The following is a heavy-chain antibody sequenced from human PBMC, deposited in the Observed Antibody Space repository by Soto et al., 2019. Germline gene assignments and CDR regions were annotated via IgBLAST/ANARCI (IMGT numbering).Heavy chain of an antibody. J-gene: IGHJ4*02. CDR3: ARGAAAAGSEFDY. Sequence: PGESLKISCKGSGYSFTCYWIGWVRQMPGKGLEWMGIIYPGDSDTRYSPSFQGQVTISADKSISTAYLQWSSLKASDTAMYYCARGAAAAGSEFDYWGQGTLVTVSS. CDR2: IYPGDSDT. CDR1: GYSFTCYW. V-gene: IGHV5-51*01. D-gene: IGHD6-13*01.